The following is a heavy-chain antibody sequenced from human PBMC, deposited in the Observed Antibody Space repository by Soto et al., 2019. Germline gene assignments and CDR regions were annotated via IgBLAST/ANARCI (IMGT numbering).Heavy chain of an antibody. CDR1: GGTFSGYA. CDR2: IIPIFGTA. J-gene: IGHJ6*02. Sequence: AASVKVSCKASGGTFSGYAISWVRQAPGQGLEWMGGIIPIFGTANYAQKFQGRATITPDESTSTADMELSSLRSEDTAVYYWARDFVTTVTTDDYGMDVGGQGPTGTVSS. D-gene: IGHD4-4*01. V-gene: IGHV1-69*13. CDR3: ARDFVTTVTTDDYGMDV.